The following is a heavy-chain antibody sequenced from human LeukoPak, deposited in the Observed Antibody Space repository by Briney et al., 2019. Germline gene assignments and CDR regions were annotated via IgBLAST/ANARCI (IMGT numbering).Heavy chain of an antibody. CDR2: INPNSGGT. V-gene: IGHV1-2*02. CDR3: ARDDDSSGWSENYYGMDV. Sequence: GASVKVSCKASGYTFTGYYMHWVRQAPGQGLEWMGWINPNSGGTNYAQKFQGRVTMTRDTSISTAYMELSRLRSDDTAVYYCARDDDSSGWSENYYGMDVWGQGTTVTVSS. J-gene: IGHJ6*02. D-gene: IGHD6-19*01. CDR1: GYTFTGYY.